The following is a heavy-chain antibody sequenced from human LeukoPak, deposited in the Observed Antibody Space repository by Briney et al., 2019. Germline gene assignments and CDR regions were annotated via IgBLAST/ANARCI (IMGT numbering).Heavy chain of an antibody. Sequence: ASVKVSCKASGYTFTSYGISWVRQAPGQGLEWMGWISAYNGNTNYAQKLQGRVTMTTDTSTSTAYMELRSLRSDDAAVYYCPRARYYYDSSGLFDYWGQGTLVTVSS. V-gene: IGHV1-18*01. J-gene: IGHJ4*02. CDR3: PRARYYYDSSGLFDY. CDR1: GYTFTSYG. CDR2: ISAYNGNT. D-gene: IGHD3-22*01.